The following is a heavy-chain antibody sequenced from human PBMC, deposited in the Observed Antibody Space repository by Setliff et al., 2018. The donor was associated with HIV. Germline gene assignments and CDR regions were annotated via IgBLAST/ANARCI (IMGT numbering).Heavy chain of an antibody. CDR3: ARGGFYYYYDSSGYHNT. CDR2: INHSGST. Sequence: SETLSLTCAVYGGSFRGYYWSWIRQPPGKGREWIGEINHSGSTNYNPSLKSLVTISVETSKNQFTLKLSSVSAADTAVYYCARGGFYYYYDSSGYHNTWGQGTLVTVSS. V-gene: IGHV4-34*01. CDR1: GGSFRGYY. D-gene: IGHD3-22*01. J-gene: IGHJ5*02.